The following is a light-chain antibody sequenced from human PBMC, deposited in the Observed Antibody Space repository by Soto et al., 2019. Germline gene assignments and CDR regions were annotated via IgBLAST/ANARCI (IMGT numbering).Light chain of an antibody. J-gene: IGKJ2*01. V-gene: IGKV3-15*01. CDR3: QESNDWPPFT. Sequence: EVVMTQSPGILSVSPGERASLSCRASQSVGTKLAWYQQRPGQAPRLLIYRASSRATGIPARFSGSGSGTDFTLTISSTQSENFAVYYCQESNDWPPFTFGKGTKLES. CDR2: RAS. CDR1: QSVGTK.